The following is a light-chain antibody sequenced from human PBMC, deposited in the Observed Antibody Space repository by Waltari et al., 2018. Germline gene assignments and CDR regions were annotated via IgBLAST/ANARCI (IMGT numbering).Light chain of an antibody. V-gene: IGKV3-15*01. CDR1: QSVGTK. Sequence: EIVMTQSPVTLSVSPGERATLSCRASQSVGTKFAWYQPKPGQAPRLLIHGASPRATGIAARFSGSGSGTEFTLTISSLQSEDFAIYYCQQYNLWPWTFDQGTKVDIK. CDR3: QQYNLWPWT. J-gene: IGKJ1*01. CDR2: GAS.